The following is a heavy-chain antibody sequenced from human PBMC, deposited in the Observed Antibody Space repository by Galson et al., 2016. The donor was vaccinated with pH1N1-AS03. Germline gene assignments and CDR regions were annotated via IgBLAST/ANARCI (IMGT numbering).Heavy chain of an antibody. CDR3: ARITHVNEGLDF. CDR1: GFSLSTGGVH. CDR2: IFWDGET. V-gene: IGHV2-5*02. D-gene: IGHD2-8*01. J-gene: IGHJ4*02. Sequence: PALVKPTQTLTLTCTFSGFSLSTGGVHVAWIRQPPGKALEWLALIFWDGETRYRPSLRSRLTITKDTSKNQVVLTMTNMDPVDTATYYCARITHVNEGLDFWGQGTLVTVSS.